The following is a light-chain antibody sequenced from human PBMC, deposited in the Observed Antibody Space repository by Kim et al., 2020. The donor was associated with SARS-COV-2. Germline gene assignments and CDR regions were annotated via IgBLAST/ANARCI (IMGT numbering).Light chain of an antibody. CDR2: GAS. J-gene: IGKJ1*01. V-gene: IGKV3-15*01. Sequence: VSPGERATLSCRASQNVSNNLAWYQQRLGQAPRLLIYGASTRATGLPARFSGGGSGAEFTLTISSLQSEDFAVYYCQQYVNWPQTFGQGTKVEIK. CDR3: QQYVNWPQT. CDR1: QNVSNN.